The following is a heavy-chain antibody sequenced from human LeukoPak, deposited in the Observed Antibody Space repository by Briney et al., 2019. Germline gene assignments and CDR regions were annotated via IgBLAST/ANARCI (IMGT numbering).Heavy chain of an antibody. J-gene: IGHJ3*02. CDR3: ARVTHRSADAFDI. D-gene: IGHD1-14*01. Sequence: ASVKVSCKASGYTFTSYDIKWVRQATGQGLEWMGWISGYNGNTNYVQKFQGRLTMTTDTSTSTACMELRSLRSDDTAVYYCARVTHRSADAFDIWGQGTMVTVSS. V-gene: IGHV1-18*01. CDR1: GYTFTSYD. CDR2: ISGYNGNT.